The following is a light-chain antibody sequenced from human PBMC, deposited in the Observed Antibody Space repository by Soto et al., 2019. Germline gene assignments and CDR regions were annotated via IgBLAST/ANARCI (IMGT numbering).Light chain of an antibody. Sequence: QSVLTQPASVSGSPGQSIAISCTGTSSDVGSYYLVSWYQQHPGKVPKLMIYGGSKRPSGVSNRFSASKSGETASLTISGLQVEDEAAYYCSAYKTSSTYVFGTGTKVTVL. CDR2: GGS. V-gene: IGLV2-14*02. CDR1: SSDVGSYYL. J-gene: IGLJ1*01. CDR3: SAYKTSSTYV.